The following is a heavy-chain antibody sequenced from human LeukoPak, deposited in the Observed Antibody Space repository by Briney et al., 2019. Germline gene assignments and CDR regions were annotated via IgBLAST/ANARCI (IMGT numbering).Heavy chain of an antibody. D-gene: IGHD6-13*01. J-gene: IGHJ5*02. Sequence: SETLSLTCAVYGGSFSGYYWSWIRQPPGKGLEWIGEINHSGSTNYNPSLKSRVTISVDTSKNQFSLKLSSVTAADTAVYYCARVIRSSSSRWFDPWGQGTLVTVSS. CDR2: INHSGST. V-gene: IGHV4-34*01. CDR1: GGSFSGYY. CDR3: ARVIRSSSSRWFDP.